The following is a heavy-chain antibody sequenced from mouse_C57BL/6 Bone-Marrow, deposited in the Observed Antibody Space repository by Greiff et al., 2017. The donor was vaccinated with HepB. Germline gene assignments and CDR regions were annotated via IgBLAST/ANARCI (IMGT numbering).Heavy chain of an antibody. CDR2: IRSKSNNYAT. Sequence: EVHLVESGGGLVQPKGSLKLSCAASGFSFNTYAMNWVRQAPGKGLEWVARIRSKSNNYATYYADSVKDRFTISRDDSESMLYLQMNNLKTEDTAMYYCVRHGGIITTVGYAMDYWGQGTSVTVSS. V-gene: IGHV10-1*01. J-gene: IGHJ4*01. D-gene: IGHD1-1*01. CDR3: VRHGGIITTVGYAMDY. CDR1: GFSFNTYA.